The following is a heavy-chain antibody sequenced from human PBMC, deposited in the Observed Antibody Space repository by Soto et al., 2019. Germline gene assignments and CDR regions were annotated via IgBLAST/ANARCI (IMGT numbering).Heavy chain of an antibody. CDR1: GGSISSGDYY. CDR3: ARERPDGSRLDP. D-gene: IGHD6-13*01. Sequence: QVQLQETGPGLVKPSQTLSLTCTVSGGSISSGDYYWSWIRQPPGKGLEWIGYIYYRGSTYYNPSPKSRVIISVDTSKNQSSLKLSSVTAADTAVYYCARERPDGSRLDPWGQGTLATVSS. V-gene: IGHV4-30-4*01. J-gene: IGHJ5*02. CDR2: IYYRGST.